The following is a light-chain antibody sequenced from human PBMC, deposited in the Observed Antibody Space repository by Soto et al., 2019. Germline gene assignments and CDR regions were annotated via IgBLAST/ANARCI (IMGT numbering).Light chain of an antibody. V-gene: IGKV3-20*01. CDR3: HRYDGSPPFT. J-gene: IGKJ3*01. Sequence: EIVLTQSPGTLSLSPGERATLSCRASQSVSTTYLAWYQQRPGQPPRLLMYGTSRRATGIPDRFSGSGSGTDFTLTISRLEPEDFAVYYCHRYDGSPPFTFGPWTKVD. CDR1: QSVSTTY. CDR2: GTS.